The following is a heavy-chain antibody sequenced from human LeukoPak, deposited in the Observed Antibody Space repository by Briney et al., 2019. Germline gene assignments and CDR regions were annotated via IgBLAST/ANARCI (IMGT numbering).Heavy chain of an antibody. D-gene: IGHD4-17*01. V-gene: IGHV3-23*01. CDR1: GFTFSSYA. CDR3: AKAFRNYGDYFDY. Sequence: PGGSLRLPCAASGFTFSSYAMSWVRQAPGKGLEWVSAISGSGGSTYYADSVKGRFTISRDNSKNTLYLQMNSLRAEDTAVYYCAKAFRNYGDYFDYWGQGTLVTVSS. CDR2: ISGSGGST. J-gene: IGHJ4*02.